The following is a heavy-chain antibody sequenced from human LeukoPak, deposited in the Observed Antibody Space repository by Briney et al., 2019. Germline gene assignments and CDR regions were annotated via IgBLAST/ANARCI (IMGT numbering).Heavy chain of an antibody. CDR1: GFTFRSDA. Sequence: GGSLRLSCAASGFTFRSDAMHWVRQAPGKGLEWVAFISFDGNVKYFADSVKGRFTISRDNSKNTLYLQMNSLRAEDTAVYYCAKEIADYDILTGYYYYYGMDVWGQGTTVTVSS. D-gene: IGHD3-9*01. CDR3: AKEIADYDILTGYYYYYGMDV. V-gene: IGHV3-30*18. J-gene: IGHJ6*02. CDR2: ISFDGNVK.